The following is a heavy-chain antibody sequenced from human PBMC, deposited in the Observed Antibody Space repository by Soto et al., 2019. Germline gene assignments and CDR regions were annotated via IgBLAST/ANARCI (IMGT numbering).Heavy chain of an antibody. CDR3: ARMVGDFWSGYYTPKYNWFDP. Sequence: SETLSLTCAVYGGSFSGYYLSWIRQPPGKGLEWIGEINHSGSTNYNPSLKSRVTISVDTSKNQFSLKLSSVTAADTAVYYCARMVGDFWSGYYTPKYNWFDPWGQGTLVTVSS. J-gene: IGHJ5*02. D-gene: IGHD3-3*01. CDR2: INHSGST. V-gene: IGHV4-34*01. CDR1: GGSFSGYY.